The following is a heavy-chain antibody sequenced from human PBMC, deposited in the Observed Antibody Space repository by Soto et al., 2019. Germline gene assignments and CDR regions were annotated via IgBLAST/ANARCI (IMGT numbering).Heavy chain of an antibody. CDR3: ANARTAMVRYDFDY. Sequence: ASVKVSCKASGYTFTSYAMHWVRQAPGQRLEWMGWINAGNSDTKYSQKFQGRVTITSDTSASTAYMELSSLRSEDTAVYYCANARTAMVRYDFDYWGQGTLVTVSS. V-gene: IGHV1-3*01. CDR2: INAGNSDT. J-gene: IGHJ4*02. D-gene: IGHD5-18*01. CDR1: GYTFTSYA.